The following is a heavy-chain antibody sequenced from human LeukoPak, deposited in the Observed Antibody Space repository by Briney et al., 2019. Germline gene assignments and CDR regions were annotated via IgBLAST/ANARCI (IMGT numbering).Heavy chain of an antibody. CDR2: IIPIVGIA. Sequence: ASVRVSCKASGGTFSSYAISWVRQAPGQGLEWMGRIIPIVGIANYAQKFQGRVTITADKSTSTAYMELSSLRSEDTAVYYCVITIDYFDYWGQGTLVTVSS. CDR1: GGTFSSYA. V-gene: IGHV1-69*04. J-gene: IGHJ4*02. D-gene: IGHD3-3*01. CDR3: VITIDYFDY.